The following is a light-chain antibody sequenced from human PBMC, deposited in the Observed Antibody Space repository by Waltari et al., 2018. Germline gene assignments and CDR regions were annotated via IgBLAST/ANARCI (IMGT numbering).Light chain of an antibody. J-gene: IGKJ2*03. Sequence: EIVLTQSPATLSLSPGERATLSCTASQTVGTYLAWYHQKPGQAPRLLIYDASNRATGIPARFSGSGSGTDFTLTISSLEPADSAVYYCQQRSDRPPVSFGQGTKLEIK. CDR2: DAS. V-gene: IGKV3-11*01. CDR3: QQRSDRPPVS. CDR1: QTVGTY.